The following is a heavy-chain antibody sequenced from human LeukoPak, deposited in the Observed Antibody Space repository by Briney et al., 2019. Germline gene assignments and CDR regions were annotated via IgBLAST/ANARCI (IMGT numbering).Heavy chain of an antibody. CDR2: IYSGGNT. CDR3: ARGGLGLRPGQFDY. V-gene: IGHV3-53*01. CDR1: GFTVSTNY. J-gene: IGHJ4*02. D-gene: IGHD3/OR15-3a*01. Sequence: GGSLRLSCAASGFTVSTNYMTWVRQSPGHGLQWVSIIYSGGNTYYADSVKGRFTISRDNSKNTLDLQMNSLRDEDTAVYYCARGGLGLRPGQFDYWGQGTLVTVSS.